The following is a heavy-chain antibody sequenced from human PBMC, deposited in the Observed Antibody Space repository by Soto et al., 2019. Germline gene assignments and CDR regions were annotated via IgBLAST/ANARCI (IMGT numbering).Heavy chain of an antibody. CDR1: GYTFTSYY. CDR2: INPSGGSA. CDR3: ARDRGWFDP. V-gene: IGHV1-46*01. Sequence: QVQLVQSGAEVKKPGASVKVSCKASGYTFTSYYMHWVRQAPGQGLEWMGIINPSGGSASYAQKFPGRVTMTRDTSTSTDYMELSSLRSEDTAVYYCARDRGWFDPWGQGTLVTVSS. J-gene: IGHJ5*02.